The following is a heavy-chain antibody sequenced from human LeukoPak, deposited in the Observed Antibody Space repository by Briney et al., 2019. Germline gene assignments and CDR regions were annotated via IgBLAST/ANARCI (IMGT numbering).Heavy chain of an antibody. CDR2: INHSGST. D-gene: IGHD1-26*01. J-gene: IGHJ4*02. CDR1: GGSFSGYY. CDR3: AGGHQWELLPN. V-gene: IGHV4-34*01. Sequence: PSETLSLTCAVYGGSFSGYYWSWIRQPPGKGLEWIGEINHSGSTNYNPSLKSRVTVSVDTSKNQFSLKLSSVTAADTAVYYCAGGHQWELLPNWGQGTLVTVSS.